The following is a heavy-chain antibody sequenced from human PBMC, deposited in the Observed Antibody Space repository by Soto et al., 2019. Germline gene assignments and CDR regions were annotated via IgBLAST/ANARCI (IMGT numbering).Heavy chain of an antibody. CDR3: AGDRSDFWSGYYLYYYYGMDV. V-gene: IGHV1-18*01. D-gene: IGHD3-3*01. Sequence: ASVKVSCKASGYTFTSYGISWVRQAPGQGLEWMGWISAYNGNTNYAQKLQGRVTMTTDTSTSTAYMELRSLRSDDTAVYYCAGDRSDFWSGYYLYYYYGMDVWGQGTTVTVSS. CDR2: ISAYNGNT. CDR1: GYTFTSYG. J-gene: IGHJ6*02.